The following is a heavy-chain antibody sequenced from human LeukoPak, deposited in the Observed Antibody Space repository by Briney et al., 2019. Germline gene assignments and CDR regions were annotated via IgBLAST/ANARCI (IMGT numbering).Heavy chain of an antibody. V-gene: IGHV3-48*03. Sequence: PGGSLRLSCVVSGFPFSSYEMNWVRQAPGKGLEWLSYISSSGSTIYYADSVKGQFTISRDNAKNSLYLQMNSLRAEDTAVYYCARDSPNEDYWGQGTLVTVSS. J-gene: IGHJ4*02. CDR1: GFPFSSYE. CDR2: ISSSGSTI. D-gene: IGHD1-1*01. CDR3: ARDSPNEDY.